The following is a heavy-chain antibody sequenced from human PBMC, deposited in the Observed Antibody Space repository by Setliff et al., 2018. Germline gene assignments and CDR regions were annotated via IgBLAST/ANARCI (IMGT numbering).Heavy chain of an antibody. V-gene: IGHV5-10-1*01. Sequence: GESLKISCQASGYNFANHWIAWVRLMPGKGLEYMGRIDPGDSYADYSPPFEGLVTISADKSRTTVYLQWTSLQASDTALYLCARLGRERSTFAWLDAWGQGTQVTVSS. J-gene: IGHJ5*02. CDR2: IDPGDSYA. CDR1: GYNFANHW. D-gene: IGHD1-1*01. CDR3: ARLGRERSTFAWLDA.